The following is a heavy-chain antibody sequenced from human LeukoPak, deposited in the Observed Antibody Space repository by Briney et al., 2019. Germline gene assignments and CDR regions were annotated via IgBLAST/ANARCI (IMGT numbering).Heavy chain of an antibody. D-gene: IGHD1-26*01. Sequence: SETLSLTCTVSGGSISSGGYYWSWIRQPPGKGLEWIGYIYHSGSTYYNPSLKSRVTISVDRSKNQFSLKLSSVTAADTAVYYCARGTGIVGANNWFDPWGQGTLVTVSS. CDR3: ARGTGIVGANNWFDP. CDR1: GGSISSGGYY. V-gene: IGHV4-30-2*01. J-gene: IGHJ5*02. CDR2: IYHSGST.